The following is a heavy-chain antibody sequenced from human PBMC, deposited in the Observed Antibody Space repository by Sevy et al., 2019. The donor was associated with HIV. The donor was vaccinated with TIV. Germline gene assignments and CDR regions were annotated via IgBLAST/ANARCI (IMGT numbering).Heavy chain of an antibody. J-gene: IGHJ6*02. V-gene: IGHV3-7*03. CDR3: VRAGGDTVVVTNASGIRVMDV. D-gene: IGHD2-15*01. CDR2: IKQDGSER. CDR1: EFIFSNYW. Sequence: GGSLRLSCTASEFIFSNYWMSWVRQAPGKGLEWVANIKQDGSERYYADSMKGRFTISRDNAKNSVYLELSGLRVEETDMYYCVRAGGDTVVVTNASGIRVMDVWGQGTTVTVSS.